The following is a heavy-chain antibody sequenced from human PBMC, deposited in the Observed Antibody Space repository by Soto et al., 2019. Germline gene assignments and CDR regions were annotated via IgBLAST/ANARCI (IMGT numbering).Heavy chain of an antibody. CDR1: GDVFRSYG. V-gene: IGHV1-69*13. CDR3: ARVRCFNGLCHSADYGMDV. J-gene: IGHJ6*02. CDR2: IIPISGTT. Sequence: SVKVSCKASGDVFRSYGINWVRQAPGQGLEWMGGIIPISGTTNYAQKFQGRVAITADESTDTVYMELSRLRSEDTAVYFCARVRCFNGLCHSADYGMDVWGQGTTVTVSS. D-gene: IGHD2-8*01.